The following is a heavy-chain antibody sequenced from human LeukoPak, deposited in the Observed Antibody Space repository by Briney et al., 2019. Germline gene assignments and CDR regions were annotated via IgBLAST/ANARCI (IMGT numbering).Heavy chain of an antibody. V-gene: IGHV3-23*01. Sequence: GGSLRLSCAASGFTFSSYAMSWVRQAPGKGLEWVSSITGSGGSTYYADSVKGRFTISRDNSRTTLYLQMMSLRAEDTAVYFCAKNAFYYDTSRLAFDIWGHGTMVTVSS. CDR1: GFTFSSYA. CDR3: AKNAFYYDTSRLAFDI. D-gene: IGHD3-22*01. CDR2: ITGSGGST. J-gene: IGHJ3*02.